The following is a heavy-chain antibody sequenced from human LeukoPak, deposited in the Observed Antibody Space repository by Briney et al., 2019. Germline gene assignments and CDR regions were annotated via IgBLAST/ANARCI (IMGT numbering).Heavy chain of an antibody. D-gene: IGHD5-12*01. V-gene: IGHV4-61*02. CDR3: ARGVRQTDGGYIYAFDI. CDR1: GGSISSGSYY. J-gene: IGHJ3*02. Sequence: SETLSLTCTVSGGSISSGSYYWSWIRQPAGKGLEGIGRIYTSGSTNYNPSLKSRVTISVDTSKNQFSLKLSSVTAADTAVYYCARGVRQTDGGYIYAFDIWGQGTMVTVSS. CDR2: IYTSGST.